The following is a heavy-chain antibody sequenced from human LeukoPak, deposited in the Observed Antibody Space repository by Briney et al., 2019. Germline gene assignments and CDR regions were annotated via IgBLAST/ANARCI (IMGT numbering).Heavy chain of an antibody. CDR3: AHGRAAIYYYYMDV. Sequence: GGSLRLSCAASGFTFSDYYMSWIRQAPGKGLEWVSYISSSGSTIYYADSVKGRFTISRDNAKNSLYLQMNSLRAEDTAVYYCAHGRAAIYYYYMDVWGKGTTVTVSS. J-gene: IGHJ6*03. V-gene: IGHV3-11*04. CDR2: ISSSGSTI. D-gene: IGHD2-2*01. CDR1: GFTFSDYY.